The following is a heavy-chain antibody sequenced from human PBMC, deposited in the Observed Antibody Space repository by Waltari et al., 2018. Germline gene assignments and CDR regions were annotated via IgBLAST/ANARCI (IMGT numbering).Heavy chain of an antibody. CDR2: TIPIFGTA. CDR1: GGTFSSYA. CDR3: ARAPTNYDIYNY. Sequence: QVQLVQSGAEVKKPGSSVKVSCKASGGTFSSYAISWVRQAPGQGLEWLGGTIPIFGTANYAQKFQGRVTITADKSTSTTYMELSSLRSEDTAVYYCARAPTNYDIYNYWGQGTLVTVSS. J-gene: IGHJ4*02. D-gene: IGHD3-9*01. V-gene: IGHV1-69*14.